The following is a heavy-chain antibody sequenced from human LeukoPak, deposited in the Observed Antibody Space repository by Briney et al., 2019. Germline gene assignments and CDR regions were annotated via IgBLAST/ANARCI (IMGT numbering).Heavy chain of an antibody. CDR1: GFTFSSYE. D-gene: IGHD4-17*01. Sequence: GGSLRLSCAASGFTFSSYEMNWVRQAPGKGLEWVSYISGSGSSMYHADSVKGRLTLSRDNAKNSLFLQMNSLRVEDTAIYYRARGGNGDYGHWYFDLWGRGTLVTVSS. J-gene: IGHJ2*01. CDR2: ISGSGSSM. V-gene: IGHV3-48*03. CDR3: ARGGNGDYGHWYFDL.